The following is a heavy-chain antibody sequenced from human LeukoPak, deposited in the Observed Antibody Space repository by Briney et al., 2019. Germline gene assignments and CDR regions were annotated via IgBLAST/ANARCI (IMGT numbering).Heavy chain of an antibody. CDR2: INHSGST. CDR1: GGSFSGYY. J-gene: IGHJ4*02. D-gene: IGHD6-13*01. V-gene: IGHV4-34*01. Sequence: PSETLSLTCAVYGGSFSGYYWSWIRQPPGKGLEWIGEINHSGSTNYNPSLKSRVTISVDTSKNQFSLKLSSVTAADTAVYYCARHPRSSWYHYWGQGTLVTVSS. CDR3: ARHPRSSWYHY.